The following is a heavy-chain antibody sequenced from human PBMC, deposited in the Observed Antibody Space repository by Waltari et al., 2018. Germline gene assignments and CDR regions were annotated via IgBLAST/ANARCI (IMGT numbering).Heavy chain of an antibody. CDR3: ATDHYRQSGYDS. D-gene: IGHD5-12*01. Sequence: QVQLVQSGAEVKKPGASVKVSCKVSGYTLTESPMHWVRQAPGKGLEWMGCYVPADGEPIYVQSFQSRVAMTEDSSTDTAYMVLTSLTSEDTAVYYCATDHYRQSGYDSWGQGTLVTVSS. CDR2: YVPADGEP. V-gene: IGHV1-24*01. CDR1: GYTLTESP. J-gene: IGHJ5*02.